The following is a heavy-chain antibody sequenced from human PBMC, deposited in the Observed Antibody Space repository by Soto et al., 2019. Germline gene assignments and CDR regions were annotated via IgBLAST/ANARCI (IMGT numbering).Heavy chain of an antibody. CDR1: GFTFSSYG. Sequence: GGSLRLSCAASGFTFSSYGMHWVRQAPGKGLEWVAVISYDGSNKYYADSVKGRFTISRDNSKNTLYLQMNSLRAEDTAVYYCARDYSSGWYEDAFDIWGQGTMVTVSS. CDR3: ARDYSSGWYEDAFDI. V-gene: IGHV3-30*03. D-gene: IGHD6-19*01. CDR2: ISYDGSNK. J-gene: IGHJ3*02.